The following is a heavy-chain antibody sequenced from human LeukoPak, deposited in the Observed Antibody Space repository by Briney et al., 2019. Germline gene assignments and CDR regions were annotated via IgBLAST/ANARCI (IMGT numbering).Heavy chain of an antibody. CDR2: ISSTSAHK. V-gene: IGHV3-21*06. Sequence: GGSLRLSCAASGFTFKSFSMTWVRQSPGKGLECVASISSTSAHKYHADSVKGRLTISRDNDKNSLYLQMNSLRTEATALYYCATRVTADSYDASDIWGQGTMVTVSS. J-gene: IGHJ3*02. D-gene: IGHD4-11*01. CDR3: ATRVTADSYDASDI. CDR1: GFTFKSFS.